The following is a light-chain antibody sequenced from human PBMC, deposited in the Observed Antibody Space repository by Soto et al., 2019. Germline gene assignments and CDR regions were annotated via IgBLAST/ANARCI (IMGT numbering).Light chain of an antibody. CDR2: GNS. CDR3: QSYDSSLSGVV. V-gene: IGLV1-40*01. Sequence: QSVLTQPPSVSGAPGQRVNISCTGSSSNIGAGYDVHWYQQLPGTAPKLLIYGNSNRPSGVPDRFSGSKSGTSASLAITGLHAEDEADYYCQSYDSSLSGVVFGGGTKLTVL. CDR1: SSNIGAGYD. J-gene: IGLJ2*01.